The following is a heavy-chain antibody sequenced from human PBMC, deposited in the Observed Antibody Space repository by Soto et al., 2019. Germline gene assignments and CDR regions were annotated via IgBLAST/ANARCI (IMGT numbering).Heavy chain of an antibody. CDR1: GYIFINYY. D-gene: IGHD6-13*01. CDR3: ARDLAAADY. V-gene: IGHV1-46*01. J-gene: IGHJ4*02. Sequence: QVHLVQSGAEVKKPGAPVKASCKASGYIFINYYIHWVRQTPGQGLGWIGIINPNGGSTNYAQKFRGRVTMAGDTSTSTVYMDLSSLRSDDTSVYYWARDLAAADYWGQGTLVTVSS. CDR2: INPNGGST.